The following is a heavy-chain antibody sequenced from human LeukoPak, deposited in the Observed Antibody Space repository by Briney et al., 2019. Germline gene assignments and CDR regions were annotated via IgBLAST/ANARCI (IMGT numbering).Heavy chain of an antibody. CDR2: ISGDGSTT. CDR3: ARDSDGVLDY. Sequence: GGSLRLSCAASGFTFHDYAMHWVRQGRGKGLEWVSYISGDGSTTYYADSVKGRFTISRNNAENSLYLQMNSLRAEDTAVYYCARDSDGVLDYWGQGTLVTVSS. CDR1: GFTFHDYA. V-gene: IGHV3-43*02. J-gene: IGHJ4*02. D-gene: IGHD3-10*01.